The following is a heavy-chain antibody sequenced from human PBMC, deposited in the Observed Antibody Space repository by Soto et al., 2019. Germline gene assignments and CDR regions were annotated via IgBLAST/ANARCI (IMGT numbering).Heavy chain of an antibody. Sequence: GASVKVSCKASGGTFSSYAISWVRQAPGQGLEWMGGIIPIFGTANYAQKFQGRVTITADESTSTAYMELSSLRSEDTAVYYCASTDSSGYLFQHWGQGTLVTVSS. CDR3: ASTDSSGYLFQH. D-gene: IGHD3-22*01. CDR1: GGTFSSYA. CDR2: IIPIFGTA. V-gene: IGHV1-69*13. J-gene: IGHJ1*01.